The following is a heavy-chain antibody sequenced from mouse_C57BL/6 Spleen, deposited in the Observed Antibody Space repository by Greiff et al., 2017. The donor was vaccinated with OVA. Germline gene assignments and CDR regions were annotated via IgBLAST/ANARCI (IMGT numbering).Heavy chain of an antibody. D-gene: IGHD1-1*01. V-gene: IGHV1-69*01. CDR3: ARAVVATGGYFDV. CDR1: GYTFTSYW. CDR2: LDPSDSYT. J-gene: IGHJ1*03. Sequence: QVQLQQPGAELVMPGASVKLSCKASGYTFTSYWMHWVKQRPGQGLEWIGELDPSDSYTNYNQKFKGKSTLTVDKSSSTAYMQLSSLTSEDSAVYDCARAVVATGGYFDVWGTGTTVTVAS.